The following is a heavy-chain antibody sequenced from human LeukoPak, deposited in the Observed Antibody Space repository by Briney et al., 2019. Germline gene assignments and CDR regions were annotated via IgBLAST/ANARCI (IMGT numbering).Heavy chain of an antibody. CDR2: IKQDGSEQ. D-gene: IGHD3-3*01. CDR3: ARGQKKRYYDFWSGYSPPGHY. V-gene: IGHV3-7*01. CDR1: GFTFSSYW. J-gene: IGHJ4*02. Sequence: GGSLRLSCAASGFTFSSYWMSWVRQAPGKGLEWVANIKQDGSEQYYVDSVKGRFTISRDNAKNSLYLQMNSLRAEDTAVYYCARGQKKRYYDFWSGYSPPGHYWGQGTLVTVSS.